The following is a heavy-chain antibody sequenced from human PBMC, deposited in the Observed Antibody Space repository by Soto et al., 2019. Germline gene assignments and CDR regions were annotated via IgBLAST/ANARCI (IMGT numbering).Heavy chain of an antibody. D-gene: IGHD4-17*01. Sequence: GGSLRLSCAASGFTFSSYAMHWVRQAPGKGLEWVAVISYDGSNKYYADPVKGRFTISRDNSKNTLYLQMNSLRAEDTAVYYCARDRGPTVVTRLTYWGQGTLVTVSS. CDR1: GFTFSSYA. CDR3: ARDRGPTVVTRLTY. J-gene: IGHJ4*02. CDR2: ISYDGSNK. V-gene: IGHV3-30-3*01.